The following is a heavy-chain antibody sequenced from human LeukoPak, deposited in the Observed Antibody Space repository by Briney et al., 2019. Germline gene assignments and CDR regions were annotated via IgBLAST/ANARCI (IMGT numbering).Heavy chain of an antibody. CDR2: ISGSGGST. Sequence: GGSLRLSCAASGFTFSSYAMSWVRQAPGKGLEWVSAISGSGGSTYYADSVKGRFTISRDNSKNTLYLQMNSLRAEDTAVYYCVRDRIAVAGSFDYWGQGTLVTVSS. CDR3: VRDRIAVAGSFDY. V-gene: IGHV3-23*01. J-gene: IGHJ4*02. CDR1: GFTFSSYA. D-gene: IGHD6-19*01.